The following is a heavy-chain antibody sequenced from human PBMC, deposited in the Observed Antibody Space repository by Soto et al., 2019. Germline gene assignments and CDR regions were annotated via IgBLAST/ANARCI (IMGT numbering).Heavy chain of an antibody. CDR1: GGAFSTRNYY. Sequence: SETLSLTCSVSGGAFSTRNYYWAWIRQPPGKGLEWIGSIYYSGSTYYNPSLKSRVTISVDTSKNQFSLKLDSVTAADTAVYFCARHSSGWYALDYWGQGTRVT. J-gene: IGHJ4*02. CDR2: IYYSGST. D-gene: IGHD6-19*01. V-gene: IGHV4-39*01. CDR3: ARHSSGWYALDY.